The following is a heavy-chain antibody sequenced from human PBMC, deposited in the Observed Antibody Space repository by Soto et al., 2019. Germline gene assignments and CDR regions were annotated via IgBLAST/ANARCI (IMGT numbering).Heavy chain of an antibody. D-gene: IGHD6-19*01. CDR2: IYWDDDK. J-gene: IGHJ4*02. CDR3: ARSQYTSVWYVGYY. V-gene: IGHV2-5*02. CDR1: AFSLSTSGVG. Sequence: QITLKESGPTLVKPTQTLTLTCTFSAFSLSTSGVGVGWIRQPPGKALEWLALIYWDDDKRYSPSLKNRLTSIEDTFNLRVVLTRTHMDPMDTATYFCARSQYTSVWYVGYYWGQGSRVTVLS.